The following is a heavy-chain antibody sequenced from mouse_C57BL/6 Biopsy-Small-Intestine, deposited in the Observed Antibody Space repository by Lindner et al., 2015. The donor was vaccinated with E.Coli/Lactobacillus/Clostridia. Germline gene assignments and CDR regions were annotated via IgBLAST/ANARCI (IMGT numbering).Heavy chain of an antibody. Sequence: VQLQESGAELAKPGASVKLSCKASGYTFTSYWMHWVKQRPGQGLEWIGYINPSSGYTKYNQKFKDKATLTADKPSSTAYMQLSSLTYEDSAVYYCARRGYGSSYDYFDYWGQGTTLTVSS. D-gene: IGHD1-1*01. J-gene: IGHJ2*01. CDR1: GYTFTSYW. CDR2: INPSSGYT. CDR3: ARRGYGSSYDYFDY. V-gene: IGHV1-7*01.